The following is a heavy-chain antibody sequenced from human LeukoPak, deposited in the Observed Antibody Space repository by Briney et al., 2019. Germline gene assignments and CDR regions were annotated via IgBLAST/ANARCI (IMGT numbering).Heavy chain of an antibody. Sequence: ASVKVSCKASGGTFSSYAISWVRQAPGQGLEWMGGIIPIFGTANYAQKFQGRVTIAADESTSTAYMELSSLRSEDTAVYYCARENWDYYYMDVWGKGTTVTISS. V-gene: IGHV1-69*13. CDR2: IIPIFGTA. D-gene: IGHD7-27*01. CDR1: GGTFSSYA. CDR3: ARENWDYYYMDV. J-gene: IGHJ6*03.